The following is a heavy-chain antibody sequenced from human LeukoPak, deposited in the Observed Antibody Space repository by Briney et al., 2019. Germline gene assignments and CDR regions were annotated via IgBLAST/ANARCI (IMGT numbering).Heavy chain of an antibody. J-gene: IGHJ4*02. D-gene: IGHD3-16*01. Sequence: GGSLRLSCAASGFTFSNYWMNWVRQAPGKGLEWVANIKNDGGEIFYVDSLKGRFTISRDNAVNSLYLQMNSLRVDDTAVYYCVRDSHNAYHPDWGQGTLVTVSS. CDR1: GFTFSNYW. CDR3: VRDSHNAYHPD. CDR2: IKNDGGEI. V-gene: IGHV3-7*04.